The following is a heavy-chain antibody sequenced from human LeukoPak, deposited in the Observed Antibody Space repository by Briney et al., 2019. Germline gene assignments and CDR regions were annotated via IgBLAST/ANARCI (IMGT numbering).Heavy chain of an antibody. J-gene: IGHJ4*02. Sequence: SETLSLTCTVSGGSITSNYWSWIRQPPGKGLEWIGYIYYSGSTNYNPSLKSRVTVSVDTSNNQFSLKLSSVTAADTAVYYCARGGGLIFDYWGQGTLVTVSS. CDR1: GGSITSNY. D-gene: IGHD2-8*01. CDR2: IYYSGST. CDR3: ARGGGLIFDY. V-gene: IGHV4-59*01.